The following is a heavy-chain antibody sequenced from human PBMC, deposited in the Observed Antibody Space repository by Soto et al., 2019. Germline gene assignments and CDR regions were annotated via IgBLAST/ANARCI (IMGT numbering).Heavy chain of an antibody. J-gene: IGHJ6*02. Sequence: EVQLVESGGGLVQPGGSLRLSCAASGLIFSDYHMDWVRQAPGKGLEWVGRIRRKANSYTTEYAASVKGRFTISRDDSKNSLYLQMNSRKSEDTAVYYCAMLGGWSGGSSGMDVWGQGTTFTVSS. CDR3: AMLGGWSGGSSGMDV. CDR2: IRRKANSYTT. V-gene: IGHV3-72*01. CDR1: GLIFSDYH. D-gene: IGHD6-19*01.